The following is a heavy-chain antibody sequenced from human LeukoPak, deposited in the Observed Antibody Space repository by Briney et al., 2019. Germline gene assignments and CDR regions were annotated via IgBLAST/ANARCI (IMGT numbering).Heavy chain of an antibody. D-gene: IGHD3-9*01. V-gene: IGHV4-39*02. CDR2: IYYSGST. CDR1: GGSISSSSYY. J-gene: IGHJ5*02. CDR3: ARDYTGYFP. Sequence: SETLSLTCTVSGGSISSSSYYWGWIRQPPGKGLEWIGSIYYSGSTYYNPSLKSRVTISVDTSKNQFSLKLSSVTAADTAVYYCARDYTGYFPWGQGTLVIVSS.